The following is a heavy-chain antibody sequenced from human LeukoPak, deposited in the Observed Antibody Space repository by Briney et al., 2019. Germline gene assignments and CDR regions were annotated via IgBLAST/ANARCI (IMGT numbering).Heavy chain of an antibody. CDR2: ISYDGSNK. V-gene: IGHV3-30-3*01. CDR1: GFTFSSYA. J-gene: IGHJ4*02. Sequence: PGGSLRLSCAASGFTFSSYAMHWVRQAPGKGLEWVAVISYDGSNKYYADSVKGRFTISRDNSKETLYLQMNRLRAEDTAVYYCARGDSYFDYWGQGTLVTVSS. CDR3: ARGDSYFDY.